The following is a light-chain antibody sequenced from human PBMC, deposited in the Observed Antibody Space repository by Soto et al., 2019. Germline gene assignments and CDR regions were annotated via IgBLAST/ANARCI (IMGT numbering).Light chain of an antibody. CDR2: DTS. Sequence: IVLTQSPGTLSLSPGERATLSFTASHSLRSGYLAWYQQKTVQAPRLLIYDTSSRATGVPDRFSGSGYGTDFTLTSSRQEPEDFAVYYCQQYGSSATFGPGTKV. J-gene: IGKJ3*01. V-gene: IGKV3-20*01. CDR1: HSLRSGY. CDR3: QQYGSSAT.